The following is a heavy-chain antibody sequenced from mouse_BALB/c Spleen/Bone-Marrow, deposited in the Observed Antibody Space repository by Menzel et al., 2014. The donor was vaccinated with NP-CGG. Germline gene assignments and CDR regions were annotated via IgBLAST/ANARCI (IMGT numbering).Heavy chain of an antibody. CDR2: IDPSDSET. CDR1: GYTFTRYW. CDR3: ARSGGNYVAWFVY. Sequence: QVQLQQSGAEVVKPGAPVKLSCKASGYTFTRYWMHWVRQRPGRGLEWIGKIDPSDSETHYNHEFKDKATLTVDKSSSTAYIQLSSLTSEDSAVYFCARSGGNYVAWFVYWGQGTLVIVSP. J-gene: IGHJ3*01. V-gene: IGHV1-69*02. D-gene: IGHD2-1*01.